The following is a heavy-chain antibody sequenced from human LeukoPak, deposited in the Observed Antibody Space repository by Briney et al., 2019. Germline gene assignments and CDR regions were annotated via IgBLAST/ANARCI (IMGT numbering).Heavy chain of an antibody. CDR2: IYYSGST. CDR1: GGSISSSSYY. D-gene: IGHD4-23*01. V-gene: IGHV4-39*01. J-gene: IGHJ4*02. Sequence: PSETLSLTCTVSGGSISSSSYYWGWIRQPPGKGLEWIGSIYYSGSTYYNPSLKSRVTISVDTSKNQFSLKLSSVTAADTAVYYCARHFDPNYGGYSAFDYWGQGTLVTVSS. CDR3: ARHFDPNYGGYSAFDY.